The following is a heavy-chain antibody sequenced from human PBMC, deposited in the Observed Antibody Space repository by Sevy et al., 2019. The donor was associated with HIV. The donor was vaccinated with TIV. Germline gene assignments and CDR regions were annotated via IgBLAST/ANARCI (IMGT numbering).Heavy chain of an antibody. Sequence: GGSLRLSCAASGFTFSSYGMHWVRQAPGKGLEWVAFIRYDGSNKYYADSVKGRFTISRDNSKNTLYLQMNSLRAEDTAVYYCAKAERGYGYGYQYFWFDPWGQGTLVTVSS. V-gene: IGHV3-30*02. D-gene: IGHD5-18*01. CDR1: GFTFSSYG. CDR2: IRYDGSNK. J-gene: IGHJ5*02. CDR3: AKAERGYGYGYQYFWFDP.